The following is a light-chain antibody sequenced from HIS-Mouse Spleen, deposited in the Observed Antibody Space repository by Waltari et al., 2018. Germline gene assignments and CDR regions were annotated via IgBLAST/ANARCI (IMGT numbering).Light chain of an antibody. CDR2: QYS. CDR3: QAWDSSYSV. Sequence: SYELTQPPSVSVSPGQTASITCSGDKLGDKYSCWYQQKPGQSLLLVIYQYSKRPSGSPERFAGSNSRNTATLTSGGTQAMDEADYYCQAWDSSYSVFGGGTKLTVL. J-gene: IGLJ2*01. V-gene: IGLV3-1*01. CDR1: KLGDKY.